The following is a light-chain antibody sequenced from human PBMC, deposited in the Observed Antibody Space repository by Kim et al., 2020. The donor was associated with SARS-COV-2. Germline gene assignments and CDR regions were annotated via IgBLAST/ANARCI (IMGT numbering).Light chain of an antibody. CDR1: RSKIGNNY. Sequence: GRKLTIPCSGSRSKIGNNYVSWYQPLPGTAPKLLIYDNNKRPSGIPDRFSGSKSGTSATLGITGLQTGDEADYYCGTWDSSLSAVVFGGGTQLTVL. CDR2: DNN. CDR3: GTWDSSLSAVV. J-gene: IGLJ2*01. V-gene: IGLV1-51*01.